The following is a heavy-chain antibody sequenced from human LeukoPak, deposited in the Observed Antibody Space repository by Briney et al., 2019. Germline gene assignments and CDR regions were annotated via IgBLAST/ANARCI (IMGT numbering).Heavy chain of an antibody. CDR3: FSQSDPRGDS. CDR2: VNPDGSEK. Sequence: GGSLRLSCAASGFSITHYWMNWVRQAPGRGLDWLAKVNPDGSEKHYVDAVKGRFSISRDIARNTLYLQMNSLRVEDSAVYFCFSQSDPRGDSWGRGTLVTVSS. V-gene: IGHV3-7*05. CDR1: GFSITHYW. J-gene: IGHJ4*02. D-gene: IGHD2-21*01.